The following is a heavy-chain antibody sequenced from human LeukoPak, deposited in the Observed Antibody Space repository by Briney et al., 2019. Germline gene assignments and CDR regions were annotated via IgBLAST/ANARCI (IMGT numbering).Heavy chain of an antibody. CDR1: GGSITSYY. CDR3: ARFCSGGSCPDV. J-gene: IGHJ6*02. CDR2: IYSSGAT. Sequence: SETLSLTCTVSGGSITSYYWSWIRQPAGKGLEWIGRIYSSGATNYNPSLTSRVTMSVDTSKNQFSLKLTSVTAADTAVYYCARFCSGGSCPDVWGQGTTVSVSS. V-gene: IGHV4-4*07. D-gene: IGHD2-15*01.